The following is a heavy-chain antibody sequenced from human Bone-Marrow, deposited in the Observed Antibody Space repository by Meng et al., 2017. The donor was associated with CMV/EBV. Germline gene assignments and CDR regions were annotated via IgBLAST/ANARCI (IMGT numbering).Heavy chain of an antibody. V-gene: IGHV1-2*02. CDR2: INPKSGGT. CDR3: ASLVVVPAAIPYYYGMDV. Sequence: ASVKVSCKASGYSFNDYYIHWVRQAPGQGLEWMGWINPKSGGTNYAQKFQGRVTMTRDTSISTAYMELSRLRSDDTAVYYCASLVVVPAAIPYYYGMDVWGQGTTVTVSS. J-gene: IGHJ6*02. CDR1: GYSFNDYY. D-gene: IGHD2-2*02.